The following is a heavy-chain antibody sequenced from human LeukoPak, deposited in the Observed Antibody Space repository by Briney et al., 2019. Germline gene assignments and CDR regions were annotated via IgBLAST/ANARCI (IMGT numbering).Heavy chain of an antibody. CDR1: GFDFNTSA. J-gene: IGHJ4*02. CDR3: AEDLDY. Sequence: GRSLKLSCVASGFDFNTSAIHWVRQAPGKGLEWVAIISYDGHHEHYADFAQGRFTVSRDNSKNTVYLLLSSLRGEDTAIYYCAEDLDYWGQGTLVTVSS. D-gene: IGHD2-15*01. V-gene: IGHV3-30-3*01. CDR2: ISYDGHHE.